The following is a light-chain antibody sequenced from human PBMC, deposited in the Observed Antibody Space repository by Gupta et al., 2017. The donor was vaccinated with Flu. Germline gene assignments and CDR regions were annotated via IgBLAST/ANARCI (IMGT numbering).Light chain of an antibody. CDR2: GVT. CDR3: CSYAGTFTFV. Sequence: SVTISCTGTSTDVGHYHYVSWYQQHPGKPPKLMLYGVTTRPSGVPDRFTGSKSGNTASLAISGLQAEDEANYYCCSYAGTFTFVFGGGTKLTVL. V-gene: IGLV2-11*03. CDR1: STDVGHYHY. J-gene: IGLJ3*02.